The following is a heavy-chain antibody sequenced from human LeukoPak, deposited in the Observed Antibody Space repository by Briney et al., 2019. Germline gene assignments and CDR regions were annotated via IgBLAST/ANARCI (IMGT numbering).Heavy chain of an antibody. CDR2: IYPGDSDT. CDR3: ARQGGYCSSTSCYGYPFFDY. D-gene: IGHD2-2*01. CDR1: GYSFTSYW. Sequence: GESLKISCKGSGYSFTSYWIGWVRQMPGKGLEWTGIIYPGDSDTRYSPSFQGQVTISADKSISTAYLQWSSLKASDTAMYYCARQGGYCSSTSCYGYPFFDYWGQGTLVTVSS. J-gene: IGHJ4*02. V-gene: IGHV5-51*01.